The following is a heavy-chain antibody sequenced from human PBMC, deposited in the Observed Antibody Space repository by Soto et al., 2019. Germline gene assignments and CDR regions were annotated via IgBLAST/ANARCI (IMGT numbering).Heavy chain of an antibody. CDR1: GGSINSYW. CDR3: ARDIGSYAYAEGY. J-gene: IGHJ4*02. D-gene: IGHD2-2*01. V-gene: IGHV4-4*07. Sequence: SETLSLTCSVSGGSINSYWWSWIRQPAGKGLEWIGRVYSSGTTDYNPPLNSRATMSVETSKNQFSLKLTSVTAADTAVYYCARDIGSYAYAEGYWGQGIQVTVSS. CDR2: VYSSGTT.